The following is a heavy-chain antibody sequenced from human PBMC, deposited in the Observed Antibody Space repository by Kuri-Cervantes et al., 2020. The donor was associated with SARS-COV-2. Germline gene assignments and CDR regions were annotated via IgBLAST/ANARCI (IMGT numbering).Heavy chain of an antibody. CDR3: ARGMAYYFDF. Sequence: ASVKVSCKASGYTFIAYYIHWVRQAPGQGLEWMGWTNPNNGDTAYAQKFQDRVTMTRDTSTNTAYMELTSLRSEDTAVYYCARGMAYYFDFWGQGTMVTVSS. D-gene: IGHD5-24*01. CDR2: TNPNNGDT. CDR1: GYTFIAYY. V-gene: IGHV1-2*02. J-gene: IGHJ4*03.